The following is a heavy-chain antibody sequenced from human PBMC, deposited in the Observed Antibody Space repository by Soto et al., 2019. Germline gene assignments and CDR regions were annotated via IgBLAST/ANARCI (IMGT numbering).Heavy chain of an antibody. CDR3: AKDLELEVFTAEYLAH. D-gene: IGHD1-1*01. CDR2: ISGYGGST. Sequence: EVQLLESGGGLVQPGGSLRLSCAASGFTFSSYAMSWVRQAPGKGLEWVSSISGYGGSTYYADSVKGRFTISRDNSKNTLYLQMNSLRAEDTAVYYCAKDLELEVFTAEYLAHWGQGSLVTVSS. J-gene: IGHJ4*02. CDR1: GFTFSSYA. V-gene: IGHV3-23*01.